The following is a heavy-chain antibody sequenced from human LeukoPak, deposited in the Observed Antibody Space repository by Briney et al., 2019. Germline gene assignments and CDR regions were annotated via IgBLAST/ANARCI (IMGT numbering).Heavy chain of an antibody. CDR2: INPSGGST. CDR3: ARWYNPTGGFDY. D-gene: IGHD1-14*01. V-gene: IGHV1-46*01. J-gene: IGHJ4*02. Sequence: GASVKVSCKASGYTFTSYYMHWVRQAPGQGLEWMGIINPSGGSTSYAQKFQGRVTMARDTSTSTVYMELSSLRSEDTAVYYCARWYNPTGGFDYWGQGTLVTVSS. CDR1: GYTFTSYY.